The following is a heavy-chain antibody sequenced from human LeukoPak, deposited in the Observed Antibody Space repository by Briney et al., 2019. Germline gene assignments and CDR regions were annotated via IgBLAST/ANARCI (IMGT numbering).Heavy chain of an antibody. D-gene: IGHD1-26*01. CDR2: TSYSECT. V-gene: IGHV4-31*03. CDR3: ATADWESFYFDS. J-gene: IGHJ4*02. Sequence: PSETLSLTCTVSGGSVSRGGYYWNWIRQHPGKGLEWIGFTSYSECTYYNPSLMSRITISVDRSQNQFSLKMRDVTAADTAVYFCATADWESFYFDSWGQGALVAVSS. CDR1: GGSVSRGGYY.